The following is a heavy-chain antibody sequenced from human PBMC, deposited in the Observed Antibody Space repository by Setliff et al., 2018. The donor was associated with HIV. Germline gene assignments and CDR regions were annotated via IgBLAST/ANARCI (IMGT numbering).Heavy chain of an antibody. CDR3: ASKLYCTNGVCLDAFDI. CDR1: GFSFTSSA. J-gene: IGHJ3*02. V-gene: IGHV1-58*02. CDR2: IVVGSGNT. Sequence: SVKVSCKASGFSFTSSAMQWVRQARGQRLEWIGWIVVGSGNTNYAQKFQERVTISRDTSTSTAYMELSSLRSEDTAVYYCASKLYCTNGVCLDAFDIWGQGTMVTVSS. D-gene: IGHD2-8*01.